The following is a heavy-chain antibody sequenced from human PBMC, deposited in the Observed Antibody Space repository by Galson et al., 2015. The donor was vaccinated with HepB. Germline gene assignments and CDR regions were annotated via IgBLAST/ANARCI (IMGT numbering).Heavy chain of an antibody. CDR3: TRLGDFSGYSSR. CDR2: IRSKANNYAT. V-gene: IGHV3-73*01. CDR1: GFTFSGSA. Sequence: SLRLSCAASGFTFSGSAIHWVRQASGKGPEWIGRIRSKANNYATSYVPSLKGRFTISRDDSKNMAYLHMKSLKIEDTAVYYCTRLGDFSGYSSRWSQGTLVTVSS. J-gene: IGHJ4*02. D-gene: IGHD6-13*01.